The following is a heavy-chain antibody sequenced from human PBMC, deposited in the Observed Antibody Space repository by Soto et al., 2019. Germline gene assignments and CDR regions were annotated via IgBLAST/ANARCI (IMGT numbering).Heavy chain of an antibody. CDR3: AREFEGYIAAAGDYYYYMDV. V-gene: IGHV3-64*01. CDR2: ISSNGGST. D-gene: IGHD6-13*01. J-gene: IGHJ6*03. CDR1: GFTFSSYA. Sequence: EVQLVESGGGLVQPGGSLRLSCAASGFTFSSYAMHWVRQAPGKGLGYVSAISSNGGSTYYANSVKGRFTISRDNSKNTLYLQMGSLRADDLAVYYCAREFEGYIAAAGDYYYYMDVWGKGTTVTVSS.